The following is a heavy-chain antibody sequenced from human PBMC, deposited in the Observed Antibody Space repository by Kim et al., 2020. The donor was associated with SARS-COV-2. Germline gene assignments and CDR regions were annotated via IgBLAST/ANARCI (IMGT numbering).Heavy chain of an antibody. CDR1: GFTFDDYT. J-gene: IGHJ6*02. CDR3: AKDTGRRLRDYGSGSYYAGGMDV. V-gene: IGHV3-43*01. D-gene: IGHD3-10*01. CDR2: ISWDGGST. Sequence: GGSLRLSCAASGFTFDDYTMHWVRQAPGKGLEWVSLISWDGGSTYYADSVKGRFTISRDNSKNSLYLQMNSLRTEDTALYYCAKDTGRRLRDYGSGSYYAGGMDVWGQGTTVTVSS.